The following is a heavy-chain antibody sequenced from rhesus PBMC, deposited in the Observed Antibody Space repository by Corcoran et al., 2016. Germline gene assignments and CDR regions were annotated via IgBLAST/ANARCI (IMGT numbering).Heavy chain of an antibody. V-gene: IGHV4-169*01. Sequence: QLQLQESGPGLVKPSETLSVTCAVSGGSISSSYWSWIRQAPGKGLEWIGYIYGSSTSTNYNPSLKSRVTISKDSSKSQFSLKLSSVTAADTAVYYWARGSRYFDYWGQGVLVTVSS. CDR1: GGSISSSY. CDR2: IYGSSTST. CDR3: ARGSRYFDY. D-gene: IGHD2-39*01. J-gene: IGHJ4*01.